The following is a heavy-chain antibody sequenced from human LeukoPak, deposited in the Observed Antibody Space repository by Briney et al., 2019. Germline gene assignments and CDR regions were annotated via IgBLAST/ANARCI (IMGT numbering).Heavy chain of an antibody. D-gene: IGHD3-10*01. CDR1: GGSVSSSSYY. CDR3: ARHREGGDGWGSYYFDY. Sequence: SETLSLTCTVSGGSVSSSSYYWGWIRQPPGKGLEWIGSISYSGTMYYNPSLKSRVTISVDTSKNQFSLKLSSVTAADTAVFHCARHREGGDGWGSYYFDYWGQGTLVTVSS. CDR2: ISYSGTM. V-gene: IGHV4-39*01. J-gene: IGHJ4*02.